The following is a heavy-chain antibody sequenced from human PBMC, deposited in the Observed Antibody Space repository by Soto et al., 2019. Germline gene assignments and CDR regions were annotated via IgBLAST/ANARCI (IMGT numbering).Heavy chain of an antibody. CDR3: ARIIITFVGVVYPYYMDV. V-gene: IGHV3-66*01. D-gene: IGHD3-16*01. CDR1: GLTVSTNY. CDR2: IYSGGDT. J-gene: IGHJ6*03. Sequence: EVQLVDSGGDLVQPGGSLRLSCEASGLTVSTNYMTWVRQAPGKGLEWVSVIYSGGDTYYADSVKDRFTISRDNSKNTVYLQMNSLRAEDTAVYYCARIIITFVGVVYPYYMDVWGKGTTVTVSS.